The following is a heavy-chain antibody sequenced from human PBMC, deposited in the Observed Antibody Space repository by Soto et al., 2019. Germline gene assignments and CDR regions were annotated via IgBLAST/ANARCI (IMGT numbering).Heavy chain of an antibody. J-gene: IGHJ4*02. Sequence: GGSLRLSCAASGFSFHEYTMNWVRQAPGKGFEWVSGIYGAASGIYYADSVKGRFTISRDNSRNTVYLQMNNLRAEDTAVYYCAKDRHPDGVWDIDWWGQGARVTVSS. CDR3: AKDRHPDGVWDIDW. D-gene: IGHD4-17*01. V-gene: IGHV3-23*01. CDR2: IYGAASGI. CDR1: GFSFHEYT.